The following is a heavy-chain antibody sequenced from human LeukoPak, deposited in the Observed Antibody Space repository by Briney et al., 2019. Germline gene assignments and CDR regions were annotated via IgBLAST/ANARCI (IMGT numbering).Heavy chain of an antibody. D-gene: IGHD1-14*01. CDR1: GGSISNSGYY. CDR2: IYYSGDT. CDR3: ARAYNRATFDY. V-gene: IGHV4-39*01. Sequence: NPSETLSLTCTVSGGSISNSGYYWGWIRQPPGKGLKWIGSIYYSGDTYYNPSLKSRVTISVDTSKNQFPLKLSSVTAADTTVYYCARAYNRATFDYWGQGTLVTVSS. J-gene: IGHJ4*02.